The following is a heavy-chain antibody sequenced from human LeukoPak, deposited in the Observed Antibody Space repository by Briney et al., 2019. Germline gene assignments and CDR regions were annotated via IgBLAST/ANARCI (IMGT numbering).Heavy chain of an antibody. D-gene: IGHD3-16*01. CDR2: ISHTGGDT. CDR3: ASTRVCGGILLRPDCLYFED. CDR1: GFTFNNYV. Sequence: GGSLRLSCAASGFTFNNYVMSWVRQAPGKGLEWVSGISHTGGDTNYADTVLGRFAVSRDNSKNTLYLQMNSLRAEDTAIYYCASTRVCGGILLRPDCLYFEDWGQGALVTVSS. J-gene: IGHJ4*02. V-gene: IGHV3-23*01.